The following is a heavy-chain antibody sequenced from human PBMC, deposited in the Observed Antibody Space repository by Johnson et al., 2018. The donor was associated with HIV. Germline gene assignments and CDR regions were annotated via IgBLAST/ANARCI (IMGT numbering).Heavy chain of an antibody. V-gene: IGHV3-7*03. D-gene: IGHD1-26*01. J-gene: IGHJ3*01. Sequence: VQLVESGGGVVQPGGSLRLSCAASGFIFRNYGMHWVRQAPGNGLEWVANINQDGSDKYYVDSVKGRFTISRDNAQNSLYLQMNTLRAEDTALYYCAKDPPGSWGQGTMVTVSS. CDR3: AKDPPGS. CDR1: GFIFRNYG. CDR2: INQDGSDK.